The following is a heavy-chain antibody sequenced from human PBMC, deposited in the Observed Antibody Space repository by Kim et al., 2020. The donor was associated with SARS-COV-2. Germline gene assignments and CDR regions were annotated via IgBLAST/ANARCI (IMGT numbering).Heavy chain of an antibody. J-gene: IGHJ2*01. Sequence: SETLSLTCAVSGGSISSSSYYWGWIRQPPGKGLEWIGSIFYSGSTYYNPSLKSRVTISVDTSKNQFSLKLSSATAADTAVYYCASPLIREYSYGHYWFFDLWGRGTLVTVSS. D-gene: IGHD5-18*01. CDR3: ASPLIREYSYGHYWFFDL. V-gene: IGHV4-39*01. CDR1: GGSISSSSYY. CDR2: IFYSGST.